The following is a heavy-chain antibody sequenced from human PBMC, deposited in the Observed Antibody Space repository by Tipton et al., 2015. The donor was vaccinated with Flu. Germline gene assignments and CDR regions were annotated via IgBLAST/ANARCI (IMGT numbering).Heavy chain of an antibody. V-gene: IGHV4-31*03. Sequence: LRLSCTVSGGSISSGGYYWSWIRQHPGKGLEWIGYIYYSGSTYYNPSLKSRVTISVDTSKNQFSLKLGSVTAADTAVYYCARDGRYSYGDSDYWGQGTLVTVSS. CDR2: IYYSGST. CDR1: GGSISSGGYY. J-gene: IGHJ4*02. D-gene: IGHD5-18*01. CDR3: ARDGRYSYGDSDY.